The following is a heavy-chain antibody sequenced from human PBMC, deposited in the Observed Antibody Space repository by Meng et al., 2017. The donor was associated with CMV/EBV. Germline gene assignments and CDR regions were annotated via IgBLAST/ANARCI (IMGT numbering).Heavy chain of an antibody. J-gene: IGHJ4*02. V-gene: IGHV3-21*01. CDR3: ARGNDFWSGPDDY. Sequence: LSLTCAASGFTFSSYSMNWVRQAPGKGLEWVSSISSSSSYIYYADSVKGRFTISRDNAKNSLYLQMNSLRAEDTAVYYCARGNDFWSGPDDYWGQRTLVTVSS. CDR1: GFTFSSYS. D-gene: IGHD3-3*01. CDR2: ISSSSSYI.